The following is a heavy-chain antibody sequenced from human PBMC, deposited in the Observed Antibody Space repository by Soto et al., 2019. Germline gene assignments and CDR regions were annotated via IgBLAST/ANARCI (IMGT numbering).Heavy chain of an antibody. CDR2: IWYDGSNK. Sequence: GGSLRLSCAASGFTFSSYGMHWVRQAPGKGLEWVAVIWYDGSNKYYADSVKGRFTISRDNSKNTLYLQMNSLRAEDTAVYYCARGPGMYEESSSWYSDYWGQGTLVTVSS. CDR3: ARGPGMYEESSSWYSDY. D-gene: IGHD6-13*01. J-gene: IGHJ4*02. CDR1: GFTFSSYG. V-gene: IGHV3-33*01.